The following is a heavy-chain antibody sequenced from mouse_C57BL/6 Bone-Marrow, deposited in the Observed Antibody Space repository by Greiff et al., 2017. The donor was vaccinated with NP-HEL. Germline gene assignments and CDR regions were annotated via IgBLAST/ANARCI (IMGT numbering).Heavy chain of an antibody. J-gene: IGHJ1*03. CDR2: IDPANGNT. Sequence: EVQLQQSVAELVRPGASVKLSCTASGFNIKNTYMPWVKQRPEQGLAWIGRIDPANGNTKYAPKFQGKATITADTSSHTAYLQLSSLTSEDTAIYYCASPYGTWYFDVWGTGTTVTVSS. CDR1: GFNIKNTY. D-gene: IGHD1-1*01. CDR3: ASPYGTWYFDV. V-gene: IGHV14-3*01.